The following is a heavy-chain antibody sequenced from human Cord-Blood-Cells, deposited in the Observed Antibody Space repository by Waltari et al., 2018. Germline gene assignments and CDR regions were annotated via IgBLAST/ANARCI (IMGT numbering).Heavy chain of an antibody. D-gene: IGHD2-15*01. V-gene: IGHV4-39*01. CDR2: IYYSGST. Sequence: RQPPGKGLEWIGSIYYSGSTYYNPSLKSRVTISVDTSKNQFSLKLSSVTAADTAVYYCARPQGICSGGSCYSDAFDIWGQGTMVTVSS. CDR3: ARPQGICSGGSCYSDAFDI. J-gene: IGHJ3*02.